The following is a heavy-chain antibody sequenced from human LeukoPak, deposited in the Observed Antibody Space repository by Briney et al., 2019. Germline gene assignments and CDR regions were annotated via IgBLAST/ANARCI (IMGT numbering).Heavy chain of an antibody. J-gene: IGHJ4*02. CDR1: GDSISSYY. CDR3: ARVSVTNYYDSSGYPDY. Sequence: SETLSLTCTVSGDSISSYYWSWIRQPPGKGLEWIGYIYYSGSTNYNPSLESRVTISVDTSKNQFSLKLSSVTAADTAVYYCARVSVTNYYDSSGYPDYWGQGTLVTVSS. CDR2: IYYSGST. D-gene: IGHD3-22*01. V-gene: IGHV4-59*01.